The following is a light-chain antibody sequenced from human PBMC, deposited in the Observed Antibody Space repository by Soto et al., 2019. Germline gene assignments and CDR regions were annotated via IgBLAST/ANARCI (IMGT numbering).Light chain of an antibody. V-gene: IGKV3-15*01. CDR2: GAS. J-gene: IGKJ2*01. CDR3: QQYNNWPYT. CDR1: QSVSSN. Sequence: EIVTTQSPATLSVSPGERATLSCSASQSVSSNLAWYQQKPGQAPRLLIYGASTRATGIPARFSGSGSGTMFTLTLSSLQSEDFAVYYCQQYNNWPYTFGQGTKLEIK.